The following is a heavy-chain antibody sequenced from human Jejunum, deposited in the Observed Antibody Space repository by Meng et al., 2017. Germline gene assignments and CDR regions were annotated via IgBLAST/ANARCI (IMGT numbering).Heavy chain of an antibody. CDR3: ACDQTAPYTGFNY. D-gene: IGHD3-16*01. CDR1: GYNFADYQ. Sequence: GRLVQAGAEGKKPGAAVKVPCKASGYNFADYQVYWVRQAPGQGLEWMGRITPKSGGALYTHRFQGRVAMTRDTSINTAYMELSSLTSDDTAVYYCACDQTAPYTGFNYWGQGTLVTVSS. CDR2: ITPKSGGA. J-gene: IGHJ4*02. V-gene: IGHV1-2*06.